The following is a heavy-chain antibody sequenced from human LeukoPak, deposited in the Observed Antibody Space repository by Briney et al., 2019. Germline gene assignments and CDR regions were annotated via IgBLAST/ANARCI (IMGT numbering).Heavy chain of an antibody. D-gene: IGHD3-22*01. CDR1: GGFISGYY. CDR2: INHSGST. Sequence: SATLLLSCAAGGGFISGYYWCWSRQPPGKGLELSGEINHSGSTNYNPSLKSRVTISVDTSKNQFSLKLSTVTAADTAVYYCARGLPGTIIVGLDAFDIWGQGTMVTVSS. J-gene: IGHJ3*02. CDR3: ARGLPGTIIVGLDAFDI. V-gene: IGHV4-34*01.